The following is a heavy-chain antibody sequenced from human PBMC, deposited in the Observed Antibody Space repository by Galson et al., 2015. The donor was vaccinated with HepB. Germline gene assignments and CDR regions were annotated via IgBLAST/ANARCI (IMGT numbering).Heavy chain of an antibody. D-gene: IGHD2-21*02. Sequence: SLRLSCATSGFTFNNCWMHWVRHAPEKGLVWISRINSDGTITAYADSVKGRFTISRDNAKNTLYLQMNSLRVEDTALYYCARSDKRDVWGKGTTVTVSS. J-gene: IGHJ6*04. CDR3: ARSDKRDV. CDR1: GFTFNNCW. CDR2: INSDGTIT. V-gene: IGHV3-74*03.